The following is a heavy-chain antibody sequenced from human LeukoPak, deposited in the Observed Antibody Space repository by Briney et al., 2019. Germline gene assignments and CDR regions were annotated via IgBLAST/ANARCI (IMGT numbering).Heavy chain of an antibody. CDR3: ARHRYDFSVDY. V-gene: IGHV4-39*01. Sequence: SETLSLTCTVSGGSISSSSYYWGWIRQPPGKGLEWIGSIYYSGSTYYNPSLKSRVTISVDTSKNQFSLKLSSVTAADTAVYYCARHRYDFSVDYWGQGTLVIVSS. CDR2: IYYSGST. J-gene: IGHJ4*02. CDR1: GGSISSSSYY. D-gene: IGHD3-3*01.